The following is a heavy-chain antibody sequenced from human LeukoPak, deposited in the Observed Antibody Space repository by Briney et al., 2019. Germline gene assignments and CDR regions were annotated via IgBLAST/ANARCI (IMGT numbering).Heavy chain of an antibody. CDR1: GGSLSGYY. Sequence: SETLSLTCAVYGGSLSGYYWSWIRQHPGKGLEWIGYIHYSGSTYYNPSLKSRVSISVSTSKNRFSLQLSSVTAADTAVYYCARVIGYDQLDYWGQGTLVTVSS. J-gene: IGHJ4*02. CDR3: ARVIGYDQLDY. CDR2: IHYSGST. D-gene: IGHD5-12*01. V-gene: IGHV4-31*11.